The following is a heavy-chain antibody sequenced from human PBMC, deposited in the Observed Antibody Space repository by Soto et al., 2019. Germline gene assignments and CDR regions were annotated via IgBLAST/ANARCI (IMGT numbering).Heavy chain of an antibody. D-gene: IGHD5-18*01. CDR2: ISNDGNRQ. CDR1: GFSFSSQA. J-gene: IGHJ3*02. Sequence: PGGSLRLSCLASGFSFSSQAMHWVRQAPGKGLEWVAAISNDGNRQLYADSVKDRFTISRDNSRNTLDLQMNNLRTEDTGVYFCARDIYSYGSVGTPDIWGQGTMVTVSS. V-gene: IGHV3-30-3*01. CDR3: ARDIYSYGSVGTPDI.